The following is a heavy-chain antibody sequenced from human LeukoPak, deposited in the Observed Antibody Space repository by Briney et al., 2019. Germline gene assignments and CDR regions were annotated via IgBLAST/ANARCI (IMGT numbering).Heavy chain of an antibody. J-gene: IGHJ4*02. CDR2: INSDGSMT. V-gene: IGHV3-74*01. CDR1: GFTFSSYW. CDR3: AKDIVVVPAATPDDY. D-gene: IGHD2-2*01. Sequence: PGGSLRLSCAASGFTFSSYWMHWVRQAPGKGLLWVSRINSDGSMTRSADSVKGRFTISRDNAKNTLYLQMNSLRAEDTAVYYCAKDIVVVPAATPDDYRGQGTLVTVSS.